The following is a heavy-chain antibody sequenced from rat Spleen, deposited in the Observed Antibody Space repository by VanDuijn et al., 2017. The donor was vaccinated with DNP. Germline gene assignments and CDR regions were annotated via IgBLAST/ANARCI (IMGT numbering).Heavy chain of an antibody. CDR3: ASWAPIAPLSTSNY. V-gene: IGHV5-7*01. CDR1: GLIFSDYV. D-gene: IGHD1-2*01. Sequence: EVQLVESGGGLVQPGNSLKLSCAASGLIFSDYVMAWVRQSPKKGLEWVASSSYDGSRVHYRDSVKGRFTISRDNAENTVYLQMSSLRSEDTATYYCASWAPIAPLSTSNYWGQGVMVTVSS. J-gene: IGHJ2*01. CDR2: SSYDGSRV.